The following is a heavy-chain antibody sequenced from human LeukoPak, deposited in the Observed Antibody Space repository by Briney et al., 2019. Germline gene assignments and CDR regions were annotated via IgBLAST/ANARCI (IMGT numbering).Heavy chain of an antibody. CDR2: INHSGST. V-gene: IGHV4-34*01. Sequence: SETLSLTCAVYGGSFSGYYWSWIRQPPGKGLEWIGEINHSGSTNYNPSLKSRVTISVDTSKNQLSLKLSSVTAADTAVYYCARVGVYDFWSGYYPNNWFDPWGQGTLVTVSS. J-gene: IGHJ5*02. CDR1: GGSFSGYY. CDR3: ARVGVYDFWSGYYPNNWFDP. D-gene: IGHD3-3*01.